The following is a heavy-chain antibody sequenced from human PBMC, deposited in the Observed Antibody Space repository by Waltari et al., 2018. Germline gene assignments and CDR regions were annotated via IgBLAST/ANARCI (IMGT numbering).Heavy chain of an antibody. CDR3: ASPFCPNGVCYSNWFGP. CDR1: GDTFTGQF. J-gene: IGHJ5*02. Sequence: QVHLVQSGAEVKKPGASVKVSCKTPGDTFTGQFLHWVRPAPGQGLEWMEYVRPDTGVTKYAQKFQDRITITRDTSSNTAYMELRSLRSDDTAVFYCASPFCPNGVCYSNWFGPWGQGTLVTVSS. D-gene: IGHD2-8*01. CDR2: VRPDTGVT. V-gene: IGHV1-2*02.